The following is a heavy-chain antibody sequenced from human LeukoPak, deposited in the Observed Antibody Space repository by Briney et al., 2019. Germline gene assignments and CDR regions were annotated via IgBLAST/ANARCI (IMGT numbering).Heavy chain of an antibody. V-gene: IGHV3-43*02. J-gene: IGHJ5*02. Sequence: GGSLRLSCAASGFTFEDYGMHWVRQAPGKGLEWVSLITGNGVSTYYADSVKGRFTISRDNSKNSLYLQMNSLRTGDTALYYCAKCVYSNIYYWFDPWGQGTLVSVSS. D-gene: IGHD6-13*01. CDR1: GFTFEDYG. CDR2: ITGNGVST. CDR3: AKCVYSNIYYWFDP.